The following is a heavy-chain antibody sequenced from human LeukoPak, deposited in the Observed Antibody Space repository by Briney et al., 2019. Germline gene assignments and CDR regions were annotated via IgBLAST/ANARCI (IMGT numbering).Heavy chain of an antibody. CDR3: ARDLRRYCFDY. Sequence: SETLSLTCTVSGGSISSSSYYWGWIRQPPGKGLEWIGSIYYSGSTYYNPSLKSRVTISVDTSKNQFSLKLSSVTAADTAVYYCARDLRRYCFDYWGQGTLVTVSS. CDR2: IYYSGST. V-gene: IGHV4-39*07. J-gene: IGHJ4*02. CDR1: GGSISSSSYY.